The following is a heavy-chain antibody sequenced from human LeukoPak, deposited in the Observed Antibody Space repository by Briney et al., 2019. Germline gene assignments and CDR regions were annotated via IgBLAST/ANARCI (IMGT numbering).Heavy chain of an antibody. CDR1: GYTFTSYA. Sequence: GTSVKVSCKASGYTFTSYAMNWVRQAPGQGLDWMGWIDTNHGNPTYAQGFTGRFVCSLVTSLSTACLQISSLKAEDTALYYGARAVHRSSELEDWGQGTLVTVSP. V-gene: IGHV7-4-1*02. CDR2: IDTNHGNP. CDR3: ARAVHRSSELED. J-gene: IGHJ4*02. D-gene: IGHD3-10*01.